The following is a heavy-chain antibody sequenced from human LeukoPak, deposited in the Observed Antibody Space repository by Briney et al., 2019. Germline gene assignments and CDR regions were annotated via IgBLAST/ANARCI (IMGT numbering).Heavy chain of an antibody. V-gene: IGHV1-2*02. CDR1: GYTFTGYY. J-gene: IGHJ4*02. CDR2: INPNSGGT. D-gene: IGHD5-18*01. Sequence: GASVKVSCKPSGYTFTGYYIHWVRQAPGLGLEWMGWINPNSGGTNYAQKFQGRVTMTRDTSISTAYMELSRLRSDDTAVYYCARFQGYGLPPFDYWGQGTLVTVSS. CDR3: ARFQGYGLPPFDY.